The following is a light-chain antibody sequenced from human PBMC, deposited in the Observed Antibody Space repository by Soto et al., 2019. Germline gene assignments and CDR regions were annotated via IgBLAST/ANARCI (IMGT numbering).Light chain of an antibody. CDR1: QSVGSN. CDR2: GAS. Sequence: EIVMTQSPATLSVSPGERATLSCRASQSVGSNLAWYQQKPGQAPRLLIYGASTRATGIPARFSGSGSGTEFTLTISSLQSEAFAIYFCQQYKNWPPDSTFGQGTQVEIK. CDR3: QQYKNWPPDST. J-gene: IGKJ4*01. V-gene: IGKV3-15*01.